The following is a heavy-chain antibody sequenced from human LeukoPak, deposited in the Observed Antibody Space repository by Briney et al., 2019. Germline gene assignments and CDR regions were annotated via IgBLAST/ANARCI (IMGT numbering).Heavy chain of an antibody. D-gene: IGHD4-23*01. Sequence: PGGSLRLSCAASGFTFSSYAMSWVRQAPGKGLEWIGYIYHSGSTYYNPSLKSRVTMSVDTSKNQFSLKLSSVTAADTAVYYCARDPSHSTVVTAERAFDIWGQGTMVTVSS. CDR2: IYHSGST. CDR3: ARDPSHSTVVTAERAFDI. CDR1: GFTFSSYAM. V-gene: IGHV4-4*02. J-gene: IGHJ3*02.